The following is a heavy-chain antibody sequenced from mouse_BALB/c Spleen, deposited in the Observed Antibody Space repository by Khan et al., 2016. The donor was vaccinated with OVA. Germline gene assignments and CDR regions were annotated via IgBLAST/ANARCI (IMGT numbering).Heavy chain of an antibody. Sequence: EVELVESGGDLVKPGGSLKLSCAASGFTFSTYGMSWVRQTPDRRLEWVATVSTGGSYTYYPDSVKGRFTISRDNAKNTLYLQMNSLKSDDTAIFYCTRLAYYYDSEGFAYWGQGILVTVSA. CDR1: GFTFSTYG. CDR2: VSTGGSYT. D-gene: IGHD1-1*01. CDR3: TRLAYYYDSEGFAY. J-gene: IGHJ3*01. V-gene: IGHV5-6*01.